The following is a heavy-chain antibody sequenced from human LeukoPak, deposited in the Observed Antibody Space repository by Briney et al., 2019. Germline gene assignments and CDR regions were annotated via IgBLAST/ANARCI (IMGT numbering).Heavy chain of an antibody. Sequence: GESLKISCKGSGYTFTSYGISWVRQAPGQGLEWMGWISAYNGNTNYAQKLQGRVTMTTDTSTSTAYMELRSLRSDDTAVYYCARVSGSSYYYYYYMDVWGKGTTVTVSS. CDR3: ARVSGSSYYYYYYMDV. V-gene: IGHV1-18*01. CDR1: GYTFTSYG. D-gene: IGHD6-6*01. CDR2: ISAYNGNT. J-gene: IGHJ6*03.